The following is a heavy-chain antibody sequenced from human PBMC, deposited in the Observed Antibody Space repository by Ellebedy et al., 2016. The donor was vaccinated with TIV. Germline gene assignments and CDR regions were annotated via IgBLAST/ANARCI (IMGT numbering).Heavy chain of an antibody. D-gene: IGHD4-17*01. CDR1: GYTFTGYY. V-gene: IGHV1-2*02. J-gene: IGHJ6*02. Sequence: ASVKVSXXASGYTFTGYYMHWVRQAPGQGLEWMGWINPNSGGTNYAQKFQGRVTMTRDTSISTAYMELSRLRSDDTAVYYCARDSNDYGDYGMDVWGQGTTVTVSS. CDR2: INPNSGGT. CDR3: ARDSNDYGDYGMDV.